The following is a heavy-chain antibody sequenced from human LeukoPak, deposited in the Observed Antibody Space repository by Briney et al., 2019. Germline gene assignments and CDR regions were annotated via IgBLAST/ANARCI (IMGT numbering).Heavy chain of an antibody. J-gene: IGHJ4*02. Sequence: SETLSLTCTVSGASISSYYWSWIRQPPGKGLEWIGYIFYSGSTLYNPTLQSRVTISVDTSKNQFSLKVSSVTAADTAVYYCARDRSSAYDIGVWGQGTLVTVSS. CDR1: GASISSYY. V-gene: IGHV4-59*12. CDR3: ARDRSSAYDIGV. CDR2: IFYSGST. D-gene: IGHD6-6*01.